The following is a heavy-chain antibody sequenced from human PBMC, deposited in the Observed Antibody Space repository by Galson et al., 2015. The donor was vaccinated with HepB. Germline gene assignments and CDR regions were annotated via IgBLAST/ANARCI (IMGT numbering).Heavy chain of an antibody. D-gene: IGHD4-11*01. CDR2: ISSYNGNT. Sequence: SLKLSCTASGFTFTSYGINWVRQAPGQGLEWMAWISSYNGNTNYAQKLQGRFTMTTDKSTNTAYMELKSLRADDTAVYYCAREDSNYWDAYYYYGMDVWGQGTTVTVSS. CDR1: GFTFTSYG. CDR3: AREDSNYWDAYYYYGMDV. V-gene: IGHV1-18*01. J-gene: IGHJ6*02.